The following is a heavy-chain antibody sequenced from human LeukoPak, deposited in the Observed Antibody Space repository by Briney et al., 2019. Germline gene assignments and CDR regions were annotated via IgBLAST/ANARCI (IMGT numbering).Heavy chain of an antibody. CDR3: AKGSYYYDSADYFDY. J-gene: IGHJ4*02. CDR1: GFTFSSYA. D-gene: IGHD3-22*01. V-gene: IGHV3-23*01. Sequence: GGSLRLSCAASGFTFSSYAMSWLRQAPGKGLEWVSTLSGSGGNTYYADSVKGRVTISRDNSKNTLYLQMNSLRAGDTAVYHCAKGSYYYDSADYFDYWGQGTLVTVSS. CDR2: LSGSGGNT.